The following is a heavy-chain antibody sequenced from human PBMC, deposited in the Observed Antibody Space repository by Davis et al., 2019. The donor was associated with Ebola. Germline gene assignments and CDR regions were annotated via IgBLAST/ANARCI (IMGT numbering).Heavy chain of an antibody. CDR2: IKSKTDGGTT. V-gene: IGHV3-15*01. CDR3: TTGLRYFDWFALWFDP. Sequence: GESLKISCAASGFTFSSYAMSWVRQAPGKGLEWVGRIKSKTDGGTTDYAAPVKGRFTISRDDSKNTLYLQMNSLKTEDTAVYYCTTGLRYFDWFALWFDPWGQGTLVTVSS. D-gene: IGHD3-9*01. J-gene: IGHJ5*02. CDR1: GFTFSSYA.